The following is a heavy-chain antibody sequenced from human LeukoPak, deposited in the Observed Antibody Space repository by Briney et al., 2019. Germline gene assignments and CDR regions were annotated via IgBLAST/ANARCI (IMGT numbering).Heavy chain of an antibody. Sequence: SETLSLTCTVSGGSISSYYWSWIRQPAGKGLEWIGRIYTSGSTNYNPSLKSRVTMSVDTSKNQFSLKLSSVTAADTAVYYCAREIVVVTPYYFDYWGQGTLVTVSS. J-gene: IGHJ4*02. CDR2: IYTSGST. CDR3: AREIVVVTPYYFDY. D-gene: IGHD3-22*01. V-gene: IGHV4-4*07. CDR1: GGSISSYY.